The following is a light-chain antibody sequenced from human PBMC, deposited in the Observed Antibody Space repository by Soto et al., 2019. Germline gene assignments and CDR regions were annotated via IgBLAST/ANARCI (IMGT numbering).Light chain of an antibody. Sequence: EIVMTQSPATLSVSPGERASLSCRASLSISSNLAWYQQKPGQAPRLLIYRVSTRATGIPARFSGSGSGTEFTLTISGLQSEDFAVYYCQQYNNWPPGTFGQGTKVEIK. CDR1: LSISSN. CDR3: QQYNNWPPGT. V-gene: IGKV3-15*01. J-gene: IGKJ1*01. CDR2: RVS.